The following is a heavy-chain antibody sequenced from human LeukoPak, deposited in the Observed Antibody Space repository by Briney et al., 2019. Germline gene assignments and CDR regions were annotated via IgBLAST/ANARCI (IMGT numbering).Heavy chain of an antibody. J-gene: IGHJ6*03. CDR3: ARAVTAGEYFYYYYMDV. CDR1: GFTFSSYG. D-gene: IGHD4-23*01. Sequence: GGSLRLSCAASGFTFSSYGIIWVRQAPGKGLEWVSYVSSSSSPIYYADSVKGRFTISRDNAKNSLYLQMNSLRAEDTAVYYCARAVTAGEYFYYYYMDVWGKGTTVTVSS. CDR2: VSSSSSPI. V-gene: IGHV3-48*04.